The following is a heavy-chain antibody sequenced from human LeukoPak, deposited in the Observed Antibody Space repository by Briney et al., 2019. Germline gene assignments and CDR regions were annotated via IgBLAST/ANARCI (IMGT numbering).Heavy chain of an antibody. CDR1: GGSISSYY. V-gene: IGHV4-59*01. CDR3: ARGLGSSWTYYYYMDV. CDR2: IYYSGST. D-gene: IGHD6-13*01. Sequence: SETLSLTCTVSGGSISSYYWSWIRQPPGKGLEWIGYIYYSGSTNYNPSLKSRVTISVDTSKNQFSLKLSSVTAADTAVYYCARGLGSSWTYYYYMDVWGKGTTVTISS. J-gene: IGHJ6*03.